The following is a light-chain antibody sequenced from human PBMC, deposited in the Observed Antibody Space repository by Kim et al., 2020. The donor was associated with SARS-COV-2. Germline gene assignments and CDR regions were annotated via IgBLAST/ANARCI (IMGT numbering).Light chain of an antibody. CDR1: SRDVGGYNY. CDR2: DVS. CDR3: SSYTTSSTLV. Sequence: SALTQPASVSGSPGQSITISCTGSSRDVGGYNYVSWYQQHPGQAPKLMIYDVSSRPSGVSNRFSASKSGNTASLTISGLQAEDEADYYCSSYTTSSTLVFGGGTQLTVL. J-gene: IGLJ2*01. V-gene: IGLV2-14*03.